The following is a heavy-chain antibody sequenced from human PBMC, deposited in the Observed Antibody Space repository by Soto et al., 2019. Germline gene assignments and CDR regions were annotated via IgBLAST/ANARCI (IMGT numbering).Heavy chain of an antibody. CDR3: ASNSLGRGNFDY. D-gene: IGHD3-16*01. CDR1: GYTFTSYD. J-gene: IGHJ4*02. Sequence: ASVKVSCKASGYTFTSYDMHWVRQAPGQGLEWMGIINPSGGNTSYAQKFQGRVTMTRDTSASTVYMELSSLRSEDTAVYYCASNSLGRGNFDYWGQGTLVTVSS. CDR2: INPSGGNT. V-gene: IGHV1-46*01.